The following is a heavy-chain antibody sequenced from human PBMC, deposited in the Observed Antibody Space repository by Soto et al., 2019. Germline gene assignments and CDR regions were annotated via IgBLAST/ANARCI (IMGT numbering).Heavy chain of an antibody. D-gene: IGHD1-26*01. CDR2: ISYDGSNK. Sequence: GSLRLSCAASGFTFSSYGMHWVRQAPGKGLEWVAVISYDGSNKYYADSVKGRFTISRDNSKNTLYLQMNSLRAEDTAVYYCAKDIGRAAFLGMDVCGQGTTVTVSS. V-gene: IGHV3-30*18. J-gene: IGHJ6*02. CDR1: GFTFSSYG. CDR3: AKDIGRAAFLGMDV.